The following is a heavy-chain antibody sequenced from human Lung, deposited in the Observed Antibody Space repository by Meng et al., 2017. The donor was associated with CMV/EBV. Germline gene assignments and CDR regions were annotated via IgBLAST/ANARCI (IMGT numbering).Heavy chain of an antibody. V-gene: IGHV1-18*01. CDR3: AASSSSWYQNWFDP. D-gene: IGHD6-13*01. Sequence: QVRRVKAGSGLKKLGATGKVSGKASGDPFTSYALNWVRQAPGQGLEWMGWINAYNGNTNYAQKLQGRVTMTTDTSTSTAYMELRSLRSDDTAVYYCAASSSSWYQNWFDPWGQGTLVTVSS. CDR2: INAYNGNT. J-gene: IGHJ5*02. CDR1: GDPFTSYA.